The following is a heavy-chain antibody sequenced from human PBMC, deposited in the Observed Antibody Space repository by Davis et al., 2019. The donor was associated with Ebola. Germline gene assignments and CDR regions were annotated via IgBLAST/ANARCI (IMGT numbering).Heavy chain of an antibody. CDR3: ARNEVTVVRELDALDI. V-gene: IGHV3-7*01. D-gene: IGHD3-10*01. J-gene: IGHJ3*02. CDR2: MKQDGSKK. Sequence: PGGSLRLSCAASGFTFSSYAMSWVRQAPGKGLEWVADMKQDGSKKYYVDSVKGRFTISRDNAKNSLYLQMNSLRAEDTAVYYCARNEVTVVRELDALDIWGQGTMVTVSS. CDR1: GFTFSSYA.